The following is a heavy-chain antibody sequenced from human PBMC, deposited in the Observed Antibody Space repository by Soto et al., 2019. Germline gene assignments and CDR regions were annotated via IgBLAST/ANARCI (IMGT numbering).Heavy chain of an antibody. CDR1: GGSFSGYY. V-gene: IGHV4-34*01. CDR3: ARTGSGSLYAFDI. Sequence: QVQLQQWGAGLLKPSETLSLTCAVYGGSFSGYYWSWIRQPPGKGLEWIGEINHSGSTNYNPSLKSRVTISVDTSKNQFSLKLSSVTAADTAVYYCARTGSGSLYAFDIWGQGTMVTVSS. CDR2: INHSGST. J-gene: IGHJ3*02. D-gene: IGHD1-26*01.